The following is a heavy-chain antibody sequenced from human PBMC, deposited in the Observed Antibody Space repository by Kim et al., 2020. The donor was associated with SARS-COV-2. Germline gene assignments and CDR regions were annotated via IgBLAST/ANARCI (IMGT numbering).Heavy chain of an antibody. Sequence: SETLSLTCTVSGGSISSYYWSWIRQPPGKGLEWIGYIYYSGSTNYNPSLKSRVTISVDTSKNQFSLKLSSVTAADTAVYYCARGEGSWYAYDEFDYWGQGTLVTVSS. CDR3: ARGEGSWYAYDEFDY. CDR2: IYYSGST. J-gene: IGHJ4*02. CDR1: GGSISSYY. V-gene: IGHV4-59*01. D-gene: IGHD6-13*01.